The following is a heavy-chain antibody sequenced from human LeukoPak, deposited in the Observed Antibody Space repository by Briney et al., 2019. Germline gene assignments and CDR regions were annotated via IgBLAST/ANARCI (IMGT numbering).Heavy chain of an antibody. Sequence: GGSLRLSCAASGFTFSSSSVNWVRQAPGKGLEWVSSISSGSSYIYYADPSKGRFTVSRDNAKNSLYLQMNSLRAEDAAVYYCASERYNWNYAFDYWGQGILVTVSS. V-gene: IGHV3-21*01. CDR2: ISSGSSYI. CDR1: GFTFSSSS. D-gene: IGHD1-7*01. J-gene: IGHJ4*02. CDR3: ASERYNWNYAFDY.